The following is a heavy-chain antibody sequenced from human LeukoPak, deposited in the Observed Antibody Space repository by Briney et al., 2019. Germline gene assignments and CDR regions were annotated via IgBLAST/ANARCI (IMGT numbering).Heavy chain of an antibody. D-gene: IGHD2-21*01. Sequence: GGSLRLSCAASGFIFRSFAMSWFRQAPGKGLEWVSGISDSGGSIFYGESVKGRFTVSIDNSKNTVCLQMNSLRAEDTAVYYCAKDGRRLQEFHDAFENWGQRTMVTVAS. CDR2: ISDSGGSI. J-gene: IGHJ3*02. CDR1: GFIFRSFA. V-gene: IGHV3-23*01. CDR3: AKDGRRLQEFHDAFEN.